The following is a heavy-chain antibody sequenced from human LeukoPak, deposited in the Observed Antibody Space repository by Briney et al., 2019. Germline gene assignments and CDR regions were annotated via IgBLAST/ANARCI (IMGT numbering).Heavy chain of an antibody. D-gene: IGHD3-10*01. V-gene: IGHV1-18*01. CDR3: ARASGSSFLDY. CDR1: GYTFTSYG. Sequence: ASVKVSCKASGYTFTSYGISWVRQAPGQGLEWMGWISAYNGNTNYAQKLQGRVTMTRDTSTSTVYMELSSLGSEDTAVYYCARASGSSFLDYWGQGTLVTVSS. CDR2: ISAYNGNT. J-gene: IGHJ4*02.